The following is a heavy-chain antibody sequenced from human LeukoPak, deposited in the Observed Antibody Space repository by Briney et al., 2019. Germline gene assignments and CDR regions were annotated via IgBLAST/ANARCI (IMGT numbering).Heavy chain of an antibody. Sequence: GGSLRLSCAASGFTFSSYWMSWVRQAPGKGLEWVANIKQDGSEKYYVDSVKGRFTISRDNAKNSLYLQMNSLRAEDTAVYYCAKDHGNYYRSPDYWGQGTLVTVSS. D-gene: IGHD4-17*01. CDR2: IKQDGSEK. CDR1: GFTFSSYW. CDR3: AKDHGNYYRSPDY. V-gene: IGHV3-7*01. J-gene: IGHJ4*02.